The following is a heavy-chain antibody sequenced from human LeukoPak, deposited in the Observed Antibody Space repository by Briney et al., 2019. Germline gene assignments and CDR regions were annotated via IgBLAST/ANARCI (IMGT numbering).Heavy chain of an antibody. D-gene: IGHD3-10*01. Sequence: PSETLSRTCTVSGGSVSSDSYYWSWIRQPPGKGLVWLGYIYYSGSTNYNPSLQSRVTISVDTSKNQFSLKLSSVTAADAGVDYCARDPRGGDYYFYGMDVWGKGTTVTVSS. V-gene: IGHV4-61*01. J-gene: IGHJ6*04. CDR1: GGSVSSDSYY. CDR3: ARDPRGGDYYFYGMDV. CDR2: IYYSGST.